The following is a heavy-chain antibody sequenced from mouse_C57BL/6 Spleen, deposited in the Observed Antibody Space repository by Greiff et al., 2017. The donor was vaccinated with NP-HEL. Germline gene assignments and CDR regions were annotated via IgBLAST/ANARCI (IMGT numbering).Heavy chain of an antibody. CDR1: GYSFTGYY. Sequence: VQLKESGPELVKPGASVKISCKASGYSFTGYYMNWVKQSPEKSLEWIGEINPSTGGTTYNQKFKAKATLTVDKSSSTAYMQLKSLTSEDSAVYYCARYGYYGSSYGAMDYWGQGTSVTVSS. CDR2: INPSTGGT. D-gene: IGHD1-1*01. V-gene: IGHV1-42*01. J-gene: IGHJ4*01. CDR3: ARYGYYGSSYGAMDY.